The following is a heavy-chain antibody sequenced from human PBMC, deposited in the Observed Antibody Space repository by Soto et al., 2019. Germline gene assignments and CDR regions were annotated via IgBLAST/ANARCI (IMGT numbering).Heavy chain of an antibody. CDR2: TYYRSKWYN. V-gene: IGHV6-1*01. CDR3: ARDVPFSGHEGFDY. CDR1: GDSVSSNSAA. Sequence: PSQTLSLTCVISGDSVSSNSAAWNWIRQSPSRGLEWLGRTYYRSKWYNDYAVSVKSRITINPDTSKNQFSLQLNSVTPGDTAVYYCARDVPFSGHEGFDYWGQGTLVTVSS. J-gene: IGHJ4*02. D-gene: IGHD5-12*01.